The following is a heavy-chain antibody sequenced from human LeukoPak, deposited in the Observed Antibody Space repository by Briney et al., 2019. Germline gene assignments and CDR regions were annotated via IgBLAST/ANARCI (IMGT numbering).Heavy chain of an antibody. J-gene: IGHJ4*02. CDR3: ARHFGATVTTLIDY. CDR1: GYSFTTYW. CDR2: IDPTDSYT. V-gene: IGHV5-10-1*01. Sequence: PGESLKISCRGSGYSFTTYWIGWVRQMPGKGLEWMGRIDPTDSYTQYSLPFQGHVTISADKSISTAYLQWCSLKASDTAMYYCARHFGATVTTLIDYWGQGTLVTVSS. D-gene: IGHD4-17*01.